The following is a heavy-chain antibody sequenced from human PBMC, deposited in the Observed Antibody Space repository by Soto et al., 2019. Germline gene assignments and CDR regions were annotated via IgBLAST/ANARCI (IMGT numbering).Heavy chain of an antibody. V-gene: IGHV3-21*01. CDR2: MSRSSSNI. CDR1: GFSITNYS. J-gene: IGHJ6*02. D-gene: IGHD6-19*01. Sequence: EVQLVESGGGLVKPGGSLRLSCAASGFSITNYSMNWVRQAPGKGLEWVSSMSRSSSNIYNADSVKGRFTLSRDNAKNELYLNMNRRRAGDTAVYYCARDLNVAATNSYYYYGMDVCGQGTTVTVSS. CDR3: ARDLNVAATNSYYYYGMDV.